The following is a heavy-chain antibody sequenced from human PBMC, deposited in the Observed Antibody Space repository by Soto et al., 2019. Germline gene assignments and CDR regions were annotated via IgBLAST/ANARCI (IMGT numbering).Heavy chain of an antibody. CDR2: ISGTGGST. D-gene: IGHD6-13*01. CDR3: AKDEEGQQLAPGGGGDFDS. Sequence: GGSLRLSCAASGFTFSDYAMSWVRQAPGKGLEWVSAISGTGGSTYYADSVKGRFTISRDNSKNTLYLQMNSLRPEDTAVYYCAKDEEGQQLAPGGGGDFDSWGQGTLVTVS. V-gene: IGHV3-23*01. J-gene: IGHJ4*02. CDR1: GFTFSDYA.